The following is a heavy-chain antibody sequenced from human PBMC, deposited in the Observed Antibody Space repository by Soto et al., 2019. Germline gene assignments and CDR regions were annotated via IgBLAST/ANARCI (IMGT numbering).Heavy chain of an antibody. D-gene: IGHD5-18*01. J-gene: IGHJ4*02. CDR3: AKPLYIGYSYGYIGPGLDY. CDR1: GFTFSSYA. CDR2: ISGSGGST. V-gene: IGHV3-23*01. Sequence: GGSLRLSCAASGFTFSSYAMSWVRQAPGKGLEWVSAISGSGGSTYYADSVKGRFTISRDNSKNTLYLQMNSLRAEDTAVYYCAKPLYIGYSYGYIGPGLDYWGQGTLVTVSS.